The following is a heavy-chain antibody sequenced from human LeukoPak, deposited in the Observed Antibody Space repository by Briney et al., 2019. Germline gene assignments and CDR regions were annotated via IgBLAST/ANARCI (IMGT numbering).Heavy chain of an antibody. V-gene: IGHV4-59*01. Sequence: SETLSLTCTVSGGSISSYYWSWLRQPPGKGLEWIGYIYYSGSTNYNPSLKSRVTISVDTSKNQFSLKLSSVTAADTAVYYCARGTTLYNWNYPLDYWGQGTLVTVSS. CDR3: ARGTTLYNWNYPLDY. CDR2: IYYSGST. D-gene: IGHD1-7*01. J-gene: IGHJ4*02. CDR1: GGSISSYY.